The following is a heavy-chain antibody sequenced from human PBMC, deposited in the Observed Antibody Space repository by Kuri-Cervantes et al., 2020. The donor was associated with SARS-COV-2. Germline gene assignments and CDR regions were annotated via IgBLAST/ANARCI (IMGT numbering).Heavy chain of an antibody. CDR2: IDNAASNT. J-gene: IGHJ4*02. V-gene: IGHV3-23*03. CDR3: AKDLYESGDYTWAY. Sequence: GGSLRLSCAVSGLTVSRSYMSWVRQAPGKGLEWVSFIDNAASNTYYADFVKGRFTISRDSSTNMVSLQMNSLRGDDTAVYYWAKDLYESGDYTWAYWGQGTRVTVSS. D-gene: IGHD3-3*01. CDR1: GLTVSRSY.